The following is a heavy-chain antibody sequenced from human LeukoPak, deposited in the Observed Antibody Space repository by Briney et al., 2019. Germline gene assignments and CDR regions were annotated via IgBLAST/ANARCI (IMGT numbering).Heavy chain of an antibody. CDR1: GGSISSGGYS. CDR2: IYHSGST. V-gene: IGHV4-30-2*01. D-gene: IGHD1-26*01. J-gene: IGHJ4*02. Sequence: PSETLSLTCAVSGGSISSGGYSWSWIRQPPGKGLEWIGSIYHSGSTYYNPSLKSRVTISVDRSKNQFSLKLSSVTAADTAVYYCARVGVSGSYIFDYWAQSTLLTVSS. CDR3: ARVGVSGSYIFDY.